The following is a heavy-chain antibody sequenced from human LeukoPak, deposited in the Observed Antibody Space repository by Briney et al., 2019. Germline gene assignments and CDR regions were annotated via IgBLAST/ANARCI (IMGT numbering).Heavy chain of an antibody. CDR3: ARSLSTDFDY. J-gene: IGHJ4*02. Sequence: GGSLRLSCAASGFTFSSFGMNWVRQAPGKGLEWISYISTSSLNTIHYADSEKGRFTISRDNAKNSLFLQMNSLRAEDTAVYYCARSLSTDFDYWGQGILVTVSS. CDR2: ISTSSLNTI. V-gene: IGHV3-48*04. D-gene: IGHD5/OR15-5a*01. CDR1: GFTFSSFG.